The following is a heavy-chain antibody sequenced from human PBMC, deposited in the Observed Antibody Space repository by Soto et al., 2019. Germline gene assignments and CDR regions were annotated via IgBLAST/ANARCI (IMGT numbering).Heavy chain of an antibody. Sequence: ASVKVSCKASGGTFSIYCISWVRQAPGQGLEWMGGIIPIFGTPNYAQKFQGRVTITADESTSTAYMEMSSLRSEDTAVYYCARDGPVTTTRRSLWGPPTSRYYGMDVWGQGTTVTVSS. J-gene: IGHJ6*02. CDR1: GGTFSIYC. V-gene: IGHV1-69*13. CDR3: ARDGPVTTTRRSLWGPPTSRYYGMDV. D-gene: IGHD4-17*01. CDR2: IIPIFGTP.